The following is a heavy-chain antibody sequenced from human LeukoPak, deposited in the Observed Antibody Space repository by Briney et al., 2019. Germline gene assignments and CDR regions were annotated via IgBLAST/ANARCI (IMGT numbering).Heavy chain of an antibody. D-gene: IGHD1-14*01. CDR2: ISGSGNTM. J-gene: IGHJ5*02. CDR1: GFIFSDYE. V-gene: IGHV3-48*03. Sequence: GGSLRLSCVASGFIFSDYEMNWVRQAPGKGLEYISYISGSGNTMNYAASVKGRFIISRDNAKNSLHLQMNSRRVEDTAFYYCAGDRPGTTYGFAHWGQGTLVSVSS. CDR3: AGDRPGTTYGFAH.